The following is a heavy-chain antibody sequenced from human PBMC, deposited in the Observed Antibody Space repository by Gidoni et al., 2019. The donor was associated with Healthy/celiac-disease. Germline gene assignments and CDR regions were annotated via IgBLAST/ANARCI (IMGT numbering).Heavy chain of an antibody. Sequence: QVQLVQSGAEVKKHGSSVKVSCKASGGTFSSYAISWVRQAPGQGLEWMGGIIPIFGTANYAQTFQGRVTITADKSTSTAYMELSSLRSEDTAVYYCERVGTDSSGGYFDLWGRGTLVTVSS. CDR2: IIPIFGTA. CDR1: GGTFSSYA. J-gene: IGHJ2*01. CDR3: ERVGTDSSGGYFDL. V-gene: IGHV1-69*06. D-gene: IGHD3-22*01.